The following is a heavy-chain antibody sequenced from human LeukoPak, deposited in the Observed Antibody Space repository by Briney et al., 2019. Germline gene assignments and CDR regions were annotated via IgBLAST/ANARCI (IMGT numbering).Heavy chain of an antibody. CDR3: ARVRGYDFWSGYFDY. CDR1: GFTFSSYW. Sequence: GSLRLSCAASGFTFSSYWMSWVRQAPGKGLEWVANIKQDGSEKYYVDSVKGRFTISRDNAKNSLYLQMNSLRAEDTAVYYCARVRGYDFWSGYFDYWGQGTLVTVSS. D-gene: IGHD3-3*01. CDR2: IKQDGSEK. J-gene: IGHJ4*02. V-gene: IGHV3-7*03.